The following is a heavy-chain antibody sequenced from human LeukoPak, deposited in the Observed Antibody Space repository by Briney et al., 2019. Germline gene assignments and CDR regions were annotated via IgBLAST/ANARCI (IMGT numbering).Heavy chain of an antibody. CDR2: IKPDGSEK. Sequence: PGGSLRLSCAASGFRFNVYWMSWVRQAPGKGLEWVANIKPDGSEKYYVDSVKGRFTISRDNAKNSLYLQMNSLRAEDTAVYYCARVRLMGGFDPWGQGTLVTVSS. V-gene: IGHV3-7*01. J-gene: IGHJ5*02. D-gene: IGHD1-26*01. CDR1: GFRFNVYW. CDR3: ARVRLMGGFDP.